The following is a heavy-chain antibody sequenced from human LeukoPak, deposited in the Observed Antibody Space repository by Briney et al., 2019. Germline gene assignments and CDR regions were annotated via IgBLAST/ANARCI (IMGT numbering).Heavy chain of an antibody. V-gene: IGHV3-48*01. CDR2: INADSSTI. J-gene: IGHJ4*02. CDR3: VRDNSRGQSLGVIY. Sequence: GGPLRLSCAASGFTFSTYNMNWVRQAPGKGLEWISYINADSSTIQYADSVRGRFTTSRGNAKNSLYLQMNSLRAEDTAVYYCVRDNSRGQSLGVIYWGQGSLVTVSS. D-gene: IGHD3-22*01. CDR1: GFTFSTYN.